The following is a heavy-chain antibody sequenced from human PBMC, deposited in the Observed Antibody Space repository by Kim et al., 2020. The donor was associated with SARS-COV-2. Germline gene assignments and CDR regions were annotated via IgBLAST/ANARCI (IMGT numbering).Heavy chain of an antibody. CDR1: GGSISSYY. D-gene: IGHD5-18*01. Sequence: SETLSLTCTVSGGSISSYYWSWIRQPPGKGLEWIGYIYYSGSTNYNRSPKSRVTISVDTSKNKFSLKQSTVTAADTAVYYCSRLQRYSYNYYFNYWGQETVVTVAS. CDR2: IYYSGST. V-gene: IGHV4-59*08. J-gene: IGHJ4*02. CDR3: SRLQRYSYNYYFNY.